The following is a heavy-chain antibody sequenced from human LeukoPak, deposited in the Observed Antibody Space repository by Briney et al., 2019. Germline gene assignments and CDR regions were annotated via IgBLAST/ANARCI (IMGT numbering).Heavy chain of an antibody. Sequence: TSGTLSLTCTVSGDSINSLDLWSWVRQPPGKGLEWIGEMYLSGTTHSNPSLKSRVTISVDKSKNQFSLKLSSVTAADTAVYYCARRGVGATKYDAFDIWGQGTMVTVSS. CDR3: ARRGVGATKYDAFDI. J-gene: IGHJ3*02. CDR2: MYLSGTT. D-gene: IGHD1-26*01. CDR1: GDSINSLDL. V-gene: IGHV4-4*02.